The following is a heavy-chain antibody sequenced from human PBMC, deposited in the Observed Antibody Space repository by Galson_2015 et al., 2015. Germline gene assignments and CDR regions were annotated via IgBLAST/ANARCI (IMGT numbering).Heavy chain of an antibody. CDR3: VKDIASSRGYYDS. Sequence: SLRLSCAASGFTFSAYAMSWARHVPAKGLEWVSAISARGDRTFYADSVEGRFTISRDNSKNTLYLQLTNLRGEDSAIYYCVKDIASSRGYYDSWGQGDLVTVS. D-gene: IGHD6-13*01. J-gene: IGHJ4*01. V-gene: IGHV3-23*01. CDR1: GFTFSAYA. CDR2: ISARGDRT.